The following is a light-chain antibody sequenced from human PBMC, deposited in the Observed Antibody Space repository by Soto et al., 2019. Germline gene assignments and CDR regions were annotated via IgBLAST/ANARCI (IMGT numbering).Light chain of an antibody. J-gene: IGKJ1*01. Sequence: IVLTQCPATLSLSPGERATLSCRASQSVSSYLDWYQQKPGKAHRLLIYYASNRATGIPARFSCSGSGTDFNLTISSLEPEDFAVYYCQQRTFGQGTKVAIK. CDR2: YAS. CDR1: QSVSSY. CDR3: QQRT. V-gene: IGKV3-11*01.